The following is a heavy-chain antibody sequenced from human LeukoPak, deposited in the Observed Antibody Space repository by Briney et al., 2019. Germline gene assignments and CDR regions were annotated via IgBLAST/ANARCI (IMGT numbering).Heavy chain of an antibody. V-gene: IGHV4-61*01. CDR2: IYYSGST. D-gene: IGHD3-10*01. J-gene: IGHJ4*02. CDR3: ARGQYYYGSGSLPFDY. CDR1: GGSISSSSYY. Sequence: MASETLSLTCTVSGGSISSSSYYWSWIRQPPGKGLEWIGYIYYSGSTNYNPSLKSRVTISVDTSKNQFSLKLSSVTAADTAVYCCARGQYYYGSGSLPFDYWGQGTLVTVSS.